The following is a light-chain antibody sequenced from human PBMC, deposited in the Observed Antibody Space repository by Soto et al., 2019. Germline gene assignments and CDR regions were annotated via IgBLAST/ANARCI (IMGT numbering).Light chain of an antibody. J-gene: IGLJ2*01. Sequence: HSVLTQPPSASGTPGQRVTISCSGGSSNIGRNPVNWYLQLPGTAPKLLIYTNNQRPSGVPDRVSASKSGTSASLTISGLQSEDEADYYCATWDDSLYGMVFGGGTQLTVL. CDR2: TNN. CDR1: SSNIGRNP. CDR3: ATWDDSLYGMV. V-gene: IGLV1-44*01.